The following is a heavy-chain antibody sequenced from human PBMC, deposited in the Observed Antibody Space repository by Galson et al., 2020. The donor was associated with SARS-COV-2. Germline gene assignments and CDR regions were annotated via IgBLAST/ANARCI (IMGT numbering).Heavy chain of an antibody. CDR3: VRNSGGYEFWSAYDTGINYQHGVDV. Sequence: ASVKVSCKASGYTFSSYGISWVRQAPGQGLEWMGWISGYNGDTNYAQKFQGRVTMTTDTSTSTAFMELRSLRSDDTAVFYCVRNSGGYEFWSAYDTGINYQHGVDVWGQGTTVTVSS. D-gene: IGHD3-3*01. J-gene: IGHJ6*02. CDR1: GYTFSSYG. V-gene: IGHV1-18*01. CDR2: ISGYNGDT.